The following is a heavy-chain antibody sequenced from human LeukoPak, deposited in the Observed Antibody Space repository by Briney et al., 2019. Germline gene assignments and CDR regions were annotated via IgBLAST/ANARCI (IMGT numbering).Heavy chain of an antibody. CDR2: IYYSGST. CDR3: ARGPLAAGYV. Sequence: SETLSLTCAVYGGSFSGYYWSWIRQPPGKGLEWIGYIYYSGSTNYNPSLKSRVTISVDTSKNQFSLKLSSVTAADTAVYYCARGPLAAGYVWGQGTLVTVSS. CDR1: GGSFSGYY. J-gene: IGHJ4*02. V-gene: IGHV4-59*01. D-gene: IGHD6-13*01.